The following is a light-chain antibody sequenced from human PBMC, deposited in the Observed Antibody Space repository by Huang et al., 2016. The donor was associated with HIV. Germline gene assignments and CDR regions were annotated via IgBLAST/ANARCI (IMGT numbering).Light chain of an antibody. V-gene: IGKV2-30*01. J-gene: IGKJ4*01. CDR2: KVS. Sequence: DVVMTQSPLSLPVTLGQPASISCRSSQSLVDSDGNTYLNWFHPRPGQSPRRLIYKVSNRDAGVPDRYSGSGSGTDCTLKISRVEAEDVGVYYCMQGTHWPLTFGGGTKVEIK. CDR1: QSLVDSDGNTY. CDR3: MQGTHWPLT.